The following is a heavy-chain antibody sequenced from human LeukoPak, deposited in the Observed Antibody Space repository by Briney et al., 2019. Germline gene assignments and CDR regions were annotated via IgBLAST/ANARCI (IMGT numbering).Heavy chain of an antibody. Sequence: GGSLRLSCAASGFTFSRDSMNWVRQAPGKGLEWVSYINGGGSPIYYADSVRGRFTISRDNSKNTLYLQMNSLRAEDTAVYYCAKDGIAARPGNTDYWGQGTLVTVSS. CDR3: AKDGIAARPGNTDY. CDR2: INGGGSPI. D-gene: IGHD6-6*01. CDR1: GFTFSRDS. V-gene: IGHV3-48*01. J-gene: IGHJ4*02.